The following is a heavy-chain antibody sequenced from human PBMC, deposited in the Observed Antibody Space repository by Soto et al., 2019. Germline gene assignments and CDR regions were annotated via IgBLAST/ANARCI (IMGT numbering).Heavy chain of an antibody. D-gene: IGHD2-15*01. CDR1: GYSFTSYW. J-gene: IGHJ3*02. CDR3: ARRSRDIVVVVAAHDAFDI. V-gene: IGHV5-51*03. Sequence: EVQLVQSGAEVKKPGESLKISCKGSGYSFTSYWIGWVRQMPGKGLEWMGIIYPGDSDTRYSPSFQGQVTISADKSISTAYLQWSSLKASDTAMYYCARRSRDIVVVVAAHDAFDIWGQGTMVTVSS. CDR2: IYPGDSDT.